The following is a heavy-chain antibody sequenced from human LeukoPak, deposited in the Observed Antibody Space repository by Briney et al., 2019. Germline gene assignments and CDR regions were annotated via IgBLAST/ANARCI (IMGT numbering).Heavy chain of an antibody. CDR1: GGTFSSYA. J-gene: IGHJ3*02. CDR2: IIPIFGTA. D-gene: IGHD3-22*01. V-gene: IGHV1-69*13. CDR3: ARDGGDSSGYYHDAFDI. Sequence: SVKVSCKASGGTFSSYAISWVRQAPGQGLEWMGGIIPIFGTANYAQKFQGRVTITADESTSTAYMELSSLRSEDTAVYYCARDGGDSSGYYHDAFDIWGQGTMVTDSS.